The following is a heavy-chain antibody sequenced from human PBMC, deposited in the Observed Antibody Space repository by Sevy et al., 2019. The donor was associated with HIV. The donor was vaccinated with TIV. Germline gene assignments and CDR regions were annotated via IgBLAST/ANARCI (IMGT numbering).Heavy chain of an antibody. D-gene: IGHD2-2*01. Sequence: SETLSLTCAVSGGSISSSNWWSWVRQPPGKGLEWIGEIYHSGSTNYNQSLKSRVTISVDKSKNQFSLKLSSVTAADTAVYYCASLVVPAAIDFDYWGQGTLVTVSS. J-gene: IGHJ4*02. CDR1: GGSISSSNW. CDR2: IYHSGST. V-gene: IGHV4-4*02. CDR3: ASLVVPAAIDFDY.